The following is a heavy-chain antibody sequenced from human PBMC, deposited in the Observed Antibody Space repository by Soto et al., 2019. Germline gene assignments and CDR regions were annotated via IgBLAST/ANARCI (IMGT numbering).Heavy chain of an antibody. CDR1: GGSFSGYY. Sequence: PSETLSLTCAVYGGSFSGYYWSWIRQPPGKGLEWIGEINHRGSTNYNPSLKSRVTISVDTSKNQFSLKLSSVTAADTAVYYCARVLGRYYVSGSYSRSYVHWGHGTRVTDSS. V-gene: IGHV4-34*01. CDR3: ARVLGRYYVSGSYSRSYVH. CDR2: INHRGST. D-gene: IGHD3-10*01. J-gene: IGHJ4*01.